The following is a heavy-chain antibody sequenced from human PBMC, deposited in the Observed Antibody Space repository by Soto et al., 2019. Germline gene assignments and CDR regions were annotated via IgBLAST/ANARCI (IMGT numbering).Heavy chain of an antibody. D-gene: IGHD3-22*01. Sequence: SETLSLTCTVSGGSISSGGYYWSWIRQHPGKGLEWIGYIYYSGSTYYNPSLKSRVTISVDTSKNQFPLKLSSVTAADTAVYYCARGYYYDSSGYSPKSYLQHWGQGTLVTVYS. V-gene: IGHV4-31*03. CDR2: IYYSGST. CDR3: ARGYYYDSSGYSPKSYLQH. J-gene: IGHJ1*01. CDR1: GGSISSGGYY.